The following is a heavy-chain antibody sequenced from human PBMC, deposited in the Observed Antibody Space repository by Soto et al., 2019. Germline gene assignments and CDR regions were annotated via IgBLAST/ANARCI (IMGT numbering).Heavy chain of an antibody. D-gene: IGHD1-26*01. V-gene: IGHV3-9*01. CDR3: AKGERGSYYYGMDV. CDR1: GFTFDDYA. CDR2: ISWNSGSI. J-gene: IGHJ6*02. Sequence: PGGSLRLSCAASGFTFDDYAMHWVRQAPGKGLEWVSGISWNSGSIGYADSVKGRFTISRDNAKNSLYLQMNSLRAEDTALYYCAKGERGSYYYGMDVWGQGTTVTVSS.